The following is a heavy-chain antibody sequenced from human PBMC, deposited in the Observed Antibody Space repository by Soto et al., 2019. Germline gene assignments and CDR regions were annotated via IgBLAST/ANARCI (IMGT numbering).Heavy chain of an antibody. CDR1: GFTVSSNY. CDR3: ARFTMVRGIGN. CDR2: IYSGGST. J-gene: IGHJ4*02. V-gene: IGHV3-66*01. D-gene: IGHD3-10*01. Sequence: EVQLVESGGGLVQPGGSLRLSCAASGFTVSSNYMSWVRQAPGKGLEWVSVIYSGGSTYYADSVKGRFTISRDNSKTTLYHQMNSLRAEDTAVYYCARFTMVRGIGNWGQGTLVTVSS.